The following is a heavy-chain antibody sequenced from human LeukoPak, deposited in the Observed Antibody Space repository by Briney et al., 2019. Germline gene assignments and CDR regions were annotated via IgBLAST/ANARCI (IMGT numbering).Heavy chain of an antibody. CDR3: ASLCSGGSCVDY. CDR1: GFTFSSYA. J-gene: IGHJ4*02. D-gene: IGHD2-15*01. V-gene: IGHV3-64*01. Sequence: GGSLRLSCAASGFTFSSYAMHWLRQAPGKGLEYVSAISSNGGSTYYANSVKGRFTISRDNSKNTLYLQMGSLRAEDMAVYYCASLCSGGSCVDYWGQGTLVTVSS. CDR2: ISSNGGST.